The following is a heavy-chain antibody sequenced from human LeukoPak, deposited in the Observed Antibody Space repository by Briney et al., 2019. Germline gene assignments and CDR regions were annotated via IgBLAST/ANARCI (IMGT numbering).Heavy chain of an antibody. CDR2: IYPGDSDT. CDR3: AKQGSYGYSSIDY. V-gene: IGHV5-51*01. Sequence: GESLKISCKGSGYSFTSYWIGWVRQMPGKGLEWMGIIYPGDSDTRYSPSFQGQVTISTDKSISTAYLQSGSLKASDTAMFYCAKQGSYGYSSIDYWGQGTLVSVSS. CDR1: GYSFTSYW. D-gene: IGHD5-18*01. J-gene: IGHJ4*02.